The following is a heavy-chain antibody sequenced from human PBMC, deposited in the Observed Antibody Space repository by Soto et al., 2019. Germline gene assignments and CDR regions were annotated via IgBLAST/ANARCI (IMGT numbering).Heavy chain of an antibody. CDR2: IYWDDDK. Sequence: GSGPTLVNPTQTLTLTCTFSGFSLSTSGVGVGWIRQPPGNALEWLALIYWDDDKRYSPSLKSRLTITKDTSKNQVVLTMTNMDPVDTATYYCAHRLYRLRYFDWSLSFDYWGQGTLVTVSS. V-gene: IGHV2-5*02. CDR3: AHRLYRLRYFDWSLSFDY. J-gene: IGHJ4*02. D-gene: IGHD3-9*01. CDR1: GFSLSTSGVG.